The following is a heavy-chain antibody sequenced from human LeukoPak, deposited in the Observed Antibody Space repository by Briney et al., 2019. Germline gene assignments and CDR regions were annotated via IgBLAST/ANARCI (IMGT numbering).Heavy chain of an antibody. CDR2: IIPIFGTA. CDR3: ARKRGYSYGLDY. V-gene: IGHV1-69*01. CDR1: GDTFTSYA. D-gene: IGHD5-18*01. J-gene: IGHJ4*02. Sequence: SVKVSCKAPGDTFTSYAISWVRQAPGQGLEWMGGIIPIFGTANYAQKFQGRVTITADESTSTAYMELSSLRAEDTAVYYCARKRGYSYGLDYWGQGSLVTVSS.